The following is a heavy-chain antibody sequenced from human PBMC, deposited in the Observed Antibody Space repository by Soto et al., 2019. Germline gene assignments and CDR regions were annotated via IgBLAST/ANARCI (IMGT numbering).Heavy chain of an antibody. D-gene: IGHD3-22*01. Sequence: QVQLQQWGAGLLKPSETLSLTCAVYGGYFSGYYWGWIRQPPGKGLEWIGEINHSGSTNYNPSLMSRVTISVDTSKNQFSLKLSSVTAADTAVYYCARISRLVLFRYYYYMDVWGKGTTVTDS. J-gene: IGHJ6*03. CDR2: INHSGST. CDR3: ARISRLVLFRYYYYMDV. V-gene: IGHV4-34*01. CDR1: GGYFSGYY.